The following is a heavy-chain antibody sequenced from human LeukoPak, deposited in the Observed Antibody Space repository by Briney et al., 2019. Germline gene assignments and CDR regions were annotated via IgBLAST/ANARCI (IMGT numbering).Heavy chain of an antibody. D-gene: IGHD6-13*01. CDR3: ARKSSLVGIDAFDI. J-gene: IGHJ3*02. CDR1: GFTFSSYA. CDR2: ISYDGSNK. Sequence: PGGSLRLSCAASGFTFSSYAMHWVRQAPGKGLEWVAVISYDGSNKYYADSVKGRFTISRDNAKNSLYLQMNSLRPDDTAFYYCARKSSLVGIDAFDIWGQGTMVTVSS. V-gene: IGHV3-30-3*01.